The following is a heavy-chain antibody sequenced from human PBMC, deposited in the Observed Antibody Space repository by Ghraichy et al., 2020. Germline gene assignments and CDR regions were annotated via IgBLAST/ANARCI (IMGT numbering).Heavy chain of an antibody. CDR2: FHSSGST. D-gene: IGHD2-21*01. V-gene: IGHV4-39*01. CDR3: ARHVGINTAEDAFDI. J-gene: IGHJ3*02. CDR1: GGSISSTSYY. Sequence: SQTLSLTCTVSGGSISSTSYYWGWIRQPPGKGLEWIGSFHSSGSTYDNPSLRSRVIMSVDTSRNQFSLKLNSVTAADTAVYYCARHVGINTAEDAFDIWGQGTMVTVSS.